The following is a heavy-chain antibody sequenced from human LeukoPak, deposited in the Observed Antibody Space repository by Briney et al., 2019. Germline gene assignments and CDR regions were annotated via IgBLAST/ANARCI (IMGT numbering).Heavy chain of an antibody. CDR1: GFTFSSYW. D-gene: IGHD6-19*01. Sequence: GRSLRLSCAASGFTFSSYWMSWDRQAPGKVREWVANIKTDGSEKYYVDSVKGRFTISRDNAKNSLYLQMNSLRAEDTAVYYCASIAVAYYFDYWGQGTLVTVSS. CDR2: IKTDGSEK. V-gene: IGHV3-7*01. J-gene: IGHJ4*02. CDR3: ASIAVAYYFDY.